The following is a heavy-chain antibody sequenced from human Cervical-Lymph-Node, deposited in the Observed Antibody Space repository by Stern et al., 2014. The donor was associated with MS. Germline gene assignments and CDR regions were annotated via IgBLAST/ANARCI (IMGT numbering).Heavy chain of an antibody. J-gene: IGHJ4*02. D-gene: IGHD6-19*01. V-gene: IGHV1-46*01. CDR3: ARGKAGNYYGY. Sequence: QVQLMQSGAEVKKPGASVKVSCKASGYTFTSYYLHWVRQAPGQGLEWMGIIHPSGGTTSYAQKFQGRVTMTRDTSTTTVYMELSRLRSEDTAVYYCARGKAGNYYGYWGQGTLVTVSS. CDR1: GYTFTSYY. CDR2: IHPSGGTT.